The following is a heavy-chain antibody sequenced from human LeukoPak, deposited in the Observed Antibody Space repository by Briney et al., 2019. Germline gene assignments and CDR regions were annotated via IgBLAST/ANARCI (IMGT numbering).Heavy chain of an antibody. Sequence: PGGSLRLSCAASGFTVSSNYMNWVRQAPGKGLEWVSIIYSGGGTYYADSVKGRFTISRDNSKNILYLQMNSLRAEDTAVYYCAREKLNWGFDYWGQGTLVTVSS. CDR2: IYSGGGT. D-gene: IGHD3-16*01. CDR1: GFTVSSNY. J-gene: IGHJ4*02. CDR3: AREKLNWGFDY. V-gene: IGHV3-53*01.